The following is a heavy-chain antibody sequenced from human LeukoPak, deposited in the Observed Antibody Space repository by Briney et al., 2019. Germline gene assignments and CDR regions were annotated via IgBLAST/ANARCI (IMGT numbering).Heavy chain of an antibody. CDR1: GFTFSSYS. J-gene: IGHJ4*02. D-gene: IGHD2-21*01. CDR3: ARDSPNEAILWWSIDY. V-gene: IGHV3-21*01. CDR2: ISSSSSYR. Sequence: GGSLRLSCAASGFTFSSYSMNWVRQAPGKGLEWVSSISSSSSYRYCEESVKGRFSISRDNARNSLYLQMNSLRAEDTAVYYCARDSPNEAILWWSIDYWGQGTLVTVSS.